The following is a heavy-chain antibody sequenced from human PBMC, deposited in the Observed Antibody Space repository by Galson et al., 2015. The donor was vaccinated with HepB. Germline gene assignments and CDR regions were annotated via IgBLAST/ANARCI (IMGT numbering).Heavy chain of an antibody. D-gene: IGHD3-10*01. V-gene: IGHV3-30*18. J-gene: IGHJ4*02. Sequence: SLRLSCAASGFTFSSHAMHWVRQAPGKGLEWVAVISPDGRDKNYAESVKGRFSISRETSNNTLYLEMNSLRVEYTAAYLCAKDRGSGSYYFDSWGQGTLVTVTS. CDR1: GFTFSSHA. CDR2: ISPDGRDK. CDR3: AKDRGSGSYYFDS.